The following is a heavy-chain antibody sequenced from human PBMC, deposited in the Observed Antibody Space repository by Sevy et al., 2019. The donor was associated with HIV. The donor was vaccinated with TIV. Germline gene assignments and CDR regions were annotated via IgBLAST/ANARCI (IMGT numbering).Heavy chain of an antibody. D-gene: IGHD6-19*01. CDR1: GFTFSIYS. V-gene: IGHV3-21*01. CDR2: ISSTGGYI. J-gene: IGHJ5*02. Sequence: ESLKISCAASGFTFSIYSMNWVRQAPGKGLEWVSSISSTGGYIDYAYSVKGRFTISRDNAKNSLYLEMNNLRAEDTAVYYCARDYNSGWRKFNLFDPWGQGTLVTVSS. CDR3: ARDYNSGWRKFNLFDP.